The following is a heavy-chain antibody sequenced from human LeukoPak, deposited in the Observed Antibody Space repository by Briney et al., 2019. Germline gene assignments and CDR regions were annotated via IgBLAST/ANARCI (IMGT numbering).Heavy chain of an antibody. CDR1: GFNFSSYA. CDR2: ISDGGDDK. V-gene: IGHV3-30*10. D-gene: IGHD4-17*01. CDR3: ASDLDYGDIDDSFDV. J-gene: IGHJ3*01. Sequence: GRSLRLSCAASGFNFSSYAMHWVRQAPGKGLDWVAVISDGGDDKFYTDSVKGRFSISRDNSKNTLYLQMNSLRAEDTAAYHCASDLDYGDIDDSFDVWGQGTMVTVSS.